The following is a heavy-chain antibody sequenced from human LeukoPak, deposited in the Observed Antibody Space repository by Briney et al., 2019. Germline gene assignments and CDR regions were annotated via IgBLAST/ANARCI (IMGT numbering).Heavy chain of an antibody. J-gene: IGHJ6*02. CDR3: ASGSGYSGYDSYYYYYGMDV. D-gene: IGHD5-12*01. CDR1: RYTFTSYA. CDR2: INAGNGNT. V-gene: IGHV1-3*01. Sequence: EASVKVSCKASRYTFTSYAMHWVRQAPGQRLEWMGWINAGNGNTKYSQKFQGRVTITRDTSASTAYMELSSLRSEDTAVYYCASGSGYSGYDSYYYYYGMDVWGQGTTVTVSS.